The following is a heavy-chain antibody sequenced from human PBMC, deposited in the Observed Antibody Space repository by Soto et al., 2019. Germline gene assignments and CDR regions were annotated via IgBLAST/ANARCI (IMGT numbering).Heavy chain of an antibody. Sequence: QVQLQESGPGLVKPSETLSLSCTLSDGFMSTYYWNWIRQSPGKGLEWIGYIYYSGVTNYNPPLKSRVTISIDTSKNQFSLILKSVTAADTAVYFCARGRTVGGLFDYWGQGKLVIVSS. CDR2: IYYSGVT. V-gene: IGHV4-59*01. D-gene: IGHD1-26*01. CDR3: ARGRTVGGLFDY. CDR1: DGFMSTYY. J-gene: IGHJ4*02.